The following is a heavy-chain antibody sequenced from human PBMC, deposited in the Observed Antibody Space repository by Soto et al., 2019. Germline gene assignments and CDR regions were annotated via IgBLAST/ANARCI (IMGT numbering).Heavy chain of an antibody. CDR2: SYYSGST. CDR1: GGSIRSDGYY. J-gene: IGHJ3*02. Sequence: QVQLQESGPGLVKPSQTLSLTCTVSGGSIRSDGYYWSWIRQYPGEGLEWLGYSYYSGSTYYNPSLKSRVTILVDTSKNQSSLKLSSVTAADTAVYYCAREQGLGAFDIWGQGTMVTIFS. V-gene: IGHV4-31*03. CDR3: AREQGLGAFDI. D-gene: IGHD3-16*01.